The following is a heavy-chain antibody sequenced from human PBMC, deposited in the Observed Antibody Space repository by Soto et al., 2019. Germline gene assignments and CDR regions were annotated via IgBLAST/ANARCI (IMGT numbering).Heavy chain of an antibody. D-gene: IGHD1-1*01. CDR1: GFTFDDYA. CDR3: EKENCERERGALDI. V-gene: IGHV3-9*01. Sequence: GGSLRLSCAASGFTFDDYAIHWVRQAPGKGLEWVSGISWSSGSMGYGDSVKGRFTISRDNAKNSLYLQMNSLRAEDTALDYCEKENCERERGALDIWG. CDR2: ISWSSGSM. J-gene: IGHJ3*02.